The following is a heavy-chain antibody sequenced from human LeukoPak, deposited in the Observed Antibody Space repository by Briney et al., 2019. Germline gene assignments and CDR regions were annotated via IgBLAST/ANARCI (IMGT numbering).Heavy chain of an antibody. D-gene: IGHD2-8*01. J-gene: IGHJ4*02. V-gene: IGHV4-34*01. Sequence: PSETLSLTCAVYGGSFSGYYWSWIRQPPGKGLEWIGEINHSGSTNYNPSLKSRVTISVDTSKNQFSLKLSSVTAADTAVYYCARGEQRGYCTNGVCYGPSRIFGYWGQGTLVTVSS. CDR3: ARGEQRGYCTNGVCYGPSRIFGY. CDR2: INHSGST. CDR1: GGSFSGYY.